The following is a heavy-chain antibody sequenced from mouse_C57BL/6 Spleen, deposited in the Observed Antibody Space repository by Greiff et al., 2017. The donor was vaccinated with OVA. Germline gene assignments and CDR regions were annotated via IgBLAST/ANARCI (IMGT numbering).Heavy chain of an antibody. Sequence: VQLQQPGAELVKPGASVKLSCKASGYTFTSYWMHWVQQRPGRGLEWIGRIDPNSGGTKYNEKFKSKATLTVDKPSSTAYMTLSSLTSEDSAGLYCASEDYYGSSYSDVWGTGTTVTVSS. J-gene: IGHJ1*03. V-gene: IGHV1-72*01. CDR2: IDPNSGGT. CDR3: ASEDYYGSSYSDV. CDR1: GYTFTSYW. D-gene: IGHD1-1*01.